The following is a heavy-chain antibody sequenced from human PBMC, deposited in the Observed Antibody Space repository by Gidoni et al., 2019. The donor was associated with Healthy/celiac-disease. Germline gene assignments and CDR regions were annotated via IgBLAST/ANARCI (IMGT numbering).Heavy chain of an antibody. V-gene: IGHV3-30-3*01. J-gene: IGHJ6*02. CDR1: GFTFSSYA. Sequence: QVQLVESGGGVVQPGRSLRLSCAASGFTFSSYAMHWVRQAPGKGLEWVAVISYDGSNKYYADSGKGRFTISRDNSKNTLYLQMNSLRAEDTAVYYCAREVSDFWSGYSYYYYGMDVWGQGTTVTVSS. CDR2: ISYDGSNK. CDR3: AREVSDFWSGYSYYYYGMDV. D-gene: IGHD3-3*01.